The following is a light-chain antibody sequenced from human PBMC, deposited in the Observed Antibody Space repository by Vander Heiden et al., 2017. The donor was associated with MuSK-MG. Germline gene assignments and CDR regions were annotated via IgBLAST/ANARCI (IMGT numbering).Light chain of an antibody. CDR2: AAS. J-gene: IGKJ1*01. Sequence: DIQMTQSPSSLSASVGDRFTITCRASQSISSYLNWYQQKPGKAPKLLIYAASSLQSGVPSWFSGSGSGTDFTLTISSLKPEDFATYYCQQSYRTPQTCGQGTKVEIK. CDR1: QSISSY. V-gene: IGKV1-39*01. CDR3: QQSYRTPQT.